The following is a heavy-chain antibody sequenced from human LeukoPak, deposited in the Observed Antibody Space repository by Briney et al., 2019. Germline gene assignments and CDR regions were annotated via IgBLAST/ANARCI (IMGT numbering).Heavy chain of an antibody. Sequence: ESGPALVQPTQPLTLTCTFSGFSLSTSGMRVSWIRQPPAKALEWLALIEWEDDKFYSTSLNTRLTISKDTSKNQVVLTMTNMDPVDTATYYCARGDDYGDHTFDFWGPGTLVTVSS. CDR1: GFSLSTSGMR. CDR3: ARGDDYGDHTFDF. CDR2: IEWEDDK. D-gene: IGHD4/OR15-4a*01. J-gene: IGHJ4*02. V-gene: IGHV2-70*04.